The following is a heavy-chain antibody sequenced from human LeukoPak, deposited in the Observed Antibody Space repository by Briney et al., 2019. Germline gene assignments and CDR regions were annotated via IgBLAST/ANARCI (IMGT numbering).Heavy chain of an antibody. V-gene: IGHV3-30*03. CDR2: ISYDGSNK. J-gene: IGHJ4*02. D-gene: IGHD2-15*01. Sequence: PGRSLRLSCAASGFTFSSYGMHWVRQAPGKGLEWVAVISYDGSNKYYADSVKGRFTISRDNSKNTLYLQMNSLRAEDTAVYYCAAPKHPLRYCSGGSCYSFDYWGQGTLVTVSS. CDR1: GFTFSSYG. CDR3: AAPKHPLRYCSGGSCYSFDY.